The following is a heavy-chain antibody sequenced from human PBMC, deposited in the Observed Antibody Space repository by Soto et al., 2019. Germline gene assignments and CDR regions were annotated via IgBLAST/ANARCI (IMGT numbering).Heavy chain of an antibody. D-gene: IGHD3-16*02. CDR3: AREHIMITFGGVIVSHHVFDY. V-gene: IGHV4-31*03. CDR2: IYYSGST. CDR1: GGSISSGGYY. J-gene: IGHJ4*02. Sequence: SETLSLTCTVSGGSISSGGYYWSWIRPHPGKGLEWIGYIYYSGSTYYNPSLKSRVTISVDTSKNQFSLKLSSVTAADTAVYYCAREHIMITFGGVIVSHHVFDYWGQGTLVTVSS.